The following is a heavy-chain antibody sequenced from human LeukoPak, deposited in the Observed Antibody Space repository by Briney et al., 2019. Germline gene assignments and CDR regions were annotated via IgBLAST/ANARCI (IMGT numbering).Heavy chain of an antibody. Sequence: SETLSLTCAVYGGSFSGYYWSWIRQPPGKGLEWIGEINHSGSTNYNPSLKSRVTISVDTSKNQFSLKLSSVTAADTAVYYCARTIYRGSSYYFDYWGQGTLVTVSS. J-gene: IGHJ4*02. D-gene: IGHD1-26*01. CDR1: GGSFSGYY. CDR3: ARTIYRGSSYYFDY. CDR2: INHSGST. V-gene: IGHV4-34*01.